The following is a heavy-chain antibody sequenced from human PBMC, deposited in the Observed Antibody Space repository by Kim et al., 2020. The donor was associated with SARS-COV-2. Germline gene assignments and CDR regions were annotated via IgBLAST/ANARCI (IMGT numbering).Heavy chain of an antibody. CDR3: ARGGTRWYFDL. Sequence: SETLSLTCTVSGGSISSGDYYWSWIRQPPGKGLEGIGTIYYSGSTYYNPSLKSRVTISVDTSKNQFSLKLSSVTAADTAVYYCARGGTRWYFDLWGRGTLVTVSS. D-gene: IGHD1-26*01. CDR1: GGSISSGDYY. CDR2: IYYSGST. V-gene: IGHV4-30-4*01. J-gene: IGHJ2*01.